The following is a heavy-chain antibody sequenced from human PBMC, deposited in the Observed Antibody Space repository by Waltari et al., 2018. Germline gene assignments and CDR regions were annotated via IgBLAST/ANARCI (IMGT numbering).Heavy chain of an antibody. CDR1: GGSISSDTSY. J-gene: IGHJ4*02. V-gene: IGHV4-61*02. CDR3: VRNSGNPKYYFDN. D-gene: IGHD5-12*01. CDR2: IYTSGST. Sequence: QVQLQESGPGLVKPSQTLSLTCTVSGGSISSDTSYWSWIRQPAGKGLEWIGRIYTSGSTNYNPSLKSRVTVSVDTSKNQFSVNLTSVTAADTAVYYCVRNSGNPKYYFDNWGQGTLVTVSS.